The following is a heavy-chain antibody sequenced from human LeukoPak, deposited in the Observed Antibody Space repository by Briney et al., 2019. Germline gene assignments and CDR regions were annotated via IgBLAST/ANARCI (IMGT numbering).Heavy chain of an antibody. V-gene: IGHV3-74*01. CDR1: GFTFSSYW. CDR3: ASLRYYGSGFY. J-gene: IGHJ4*02. CDR2: INGDGSST. D-gene: IGHD3-10*01. Sequence: PGGPLRLSCAASGFTFSSYWMHWVRQAPGKGLVWVSRINGDGSSTSYADSVKGRFTISRDNAENTLYLQMNSLRAEDTAVYYCASLRYYGSGFYWGQGTLVTVSS.